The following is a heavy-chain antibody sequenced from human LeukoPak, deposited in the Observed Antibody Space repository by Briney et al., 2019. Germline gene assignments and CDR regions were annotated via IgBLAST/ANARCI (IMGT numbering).Heavy chain of an antibody. Sequence: GASVKVSCKASGYTFTSYAMHWVRQAPGQRLEWMGWINAGNGNTKYSQKFQGRVTITRDTSASTAYMELSSLRSEDTAVYYCARVLVRGVIITAYFDYWGQGTLVTVSS. CDR2: INAGNGNT. CDR3: ARVLVRGVIITAYFDY. V-gene: IGHV1-3*01. D-gene: IGHD3-10*01. CDR1: GYTFTSYA. J-gene: IGHJ4*02.